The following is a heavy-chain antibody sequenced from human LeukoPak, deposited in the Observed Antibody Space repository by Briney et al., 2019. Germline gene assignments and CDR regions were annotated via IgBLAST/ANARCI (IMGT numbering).Heavy chain of an antibody. Sequence: GGSLRLSCVASEFTFSSYAMTWVRQAPGKGLEWVSGISGSGGSTYYADSVKGRLTISRDNSKNTLYLQMNSLRAEDTAVYYCARDRSREDTNEGFDYWGQGTLVTVSS. CDR3: ARDRSREDTNEGFDY. D-gene: IGHD2-15*01. J-gene: IGHJ4*02. CDR2: ISGSGGST. V-gene: IGHV3-23*01. CDR1: EFTFSSYA.